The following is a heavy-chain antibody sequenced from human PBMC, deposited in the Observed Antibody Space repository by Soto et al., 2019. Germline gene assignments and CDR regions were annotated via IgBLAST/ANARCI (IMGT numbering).Heavy chain of an antibody. Sequence: EVQLVESGGGLVKPGGSLRLSCAASGFTFSNAWMSWVRQAPGKGLEWVGRIKSKTDGGTTDYAVPVKGRFTISRDNSKNTLYLQMNSLRAEDTAVYYCARDTGSGSEGMDVWGQGTTVTVSS. V-gene: IGHV3-15*01. CDR3: ARDTGSGSEGMDV. D-gene: IGHD3-10*01. J-gene: IGHJ6*02. CDR2: IKSKTDGGTT. CDR1: GFTFSNAW.